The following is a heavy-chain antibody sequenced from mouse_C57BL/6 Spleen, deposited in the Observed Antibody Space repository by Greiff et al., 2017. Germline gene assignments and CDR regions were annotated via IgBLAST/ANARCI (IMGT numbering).Heavy chain of an antibody. CDR2: FHPYNDDT. Sequence: VQLVESGAELVKPGASVKMSCKASGYTFTTYPIEWMKQNHGKSLEWIGNFHPYNDDTKYNEKFKGKATLTVEKSSSTVYLELSRFTSDDSAVYYCARGGIPANYYAMDYWGQGTSVTVSS. V-gene: IGHV1-47*01. D-gene: IGHD3-3*01. CDR3: ARGGIPANYYAMDY. CDR1: GYTFTTYP. J-gene: IGHJ4*01.